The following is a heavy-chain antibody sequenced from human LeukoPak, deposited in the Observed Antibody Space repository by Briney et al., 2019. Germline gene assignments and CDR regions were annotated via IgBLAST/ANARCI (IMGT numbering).Heavy chain of an antibody. CDR1: GYTFTNYG. J-gene: IGHJ4*02. V-gene: IGHV1-18*01. Sequence: AASVKVSCKTSGYTFTNYGISWVRQAPGQGLEWMGWISAYNGNTNYVQKFRGRVAMTTDTSTSTVYMDLRSLRSDDTAVYYCARDIATVQHQDWGQGTLVTVSS. CDR3: ARDIATVQHQD. CDR2: ISAYNGNT. D-gene: IGHD1-1*01.